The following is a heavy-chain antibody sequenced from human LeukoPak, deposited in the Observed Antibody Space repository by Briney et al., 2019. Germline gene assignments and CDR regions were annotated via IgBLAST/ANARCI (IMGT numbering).Heavy chain of an antibody. CDR1: GFTFSSYS. Sequence: GGPLRLSCAASGFTFSSYSLNWVRQAPGKGLEWVSIIGDTGAVTHYADSVKGRFTISRDNSKNTLYLQMNSLRAEDTAVYYCAKHVAFGVDTMDVWGQGTTVTVSS. V-gene: IGHV3-23*01. J-gene: IGHJ6*02. CDR3: AKHVAFGVDTMDV. CDR2: IGDTGAVT. D-gene: IGHD2-21*02.